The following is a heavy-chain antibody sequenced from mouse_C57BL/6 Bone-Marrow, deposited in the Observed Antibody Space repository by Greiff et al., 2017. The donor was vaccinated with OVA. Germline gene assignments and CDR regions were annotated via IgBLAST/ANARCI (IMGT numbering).Heavy chain of an antibody. D-gene: IGHD6-1*01. CDR3: TTGDASQY. CDR2: IDPENGDT. CDR1: GFNIKDDY. J-gene: IGHJ2*01. V-gene: IGHV14-4*01. Sequence: DVQLQESGAELVRPGASVKLSCTASGFNIKDDYMHWVKQRPEQGLEWIGWIDPENGDTEYASKFQGKATITADTSSNTAYLQLSSLTSEDTAVYYCTTGDASQYWGQGTTLTVSS.